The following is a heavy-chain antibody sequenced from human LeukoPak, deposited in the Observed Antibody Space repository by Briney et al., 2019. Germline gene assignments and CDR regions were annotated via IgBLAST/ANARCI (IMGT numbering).Heavy chain of an antibody. Sequence: ASVKVSCKTSGYTFADSFMHWVRQAPGQGLEWMGWINPDSGATKYALKFQGRVTVTRDMSISTNFMELSSLRYDDTAVYYCARGPIWPNYYIDYWGQGTLVTVSS. CDR3: ARGPIWPNYYIDY. CDR2: INPDSGAT. V-gene: IGHV1-2*02. J-gene: IGHJ4*02. CDR1: GYTFADSF. D-gene: IGHD2-8*01.